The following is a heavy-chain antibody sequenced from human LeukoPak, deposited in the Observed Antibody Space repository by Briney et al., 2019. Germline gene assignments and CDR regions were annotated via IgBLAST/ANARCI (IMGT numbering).Heavy chain of an antibody. J-gene: IGHJ5*02. V-gene: IGHV3-30*02. CDR1: GFTFSSYG. Sequence: GGSLRLSCAASGFTFSSYGMHWVRQAPGKGLEWVAFIRYDGSNKYYADSVKGRFTISRDNSRNTLYLQMNSLRAEDTAVYYCARGPPLYSSGWYWFDPWGQGTLVTVSS. CDR2: IRYDGSNK. D-gene: IGHD6-19*01. CDR3: ARGPPLYSSGWYWFDP.